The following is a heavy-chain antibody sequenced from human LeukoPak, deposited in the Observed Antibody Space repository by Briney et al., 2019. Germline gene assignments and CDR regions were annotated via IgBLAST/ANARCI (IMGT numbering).Heavy chain of an antibody. D-gene: IGHD3-10*01. CDR3: ARTRYYYNSRSYGAPYYFDY. J-gene: IGHJ4*02. Sequence: PSETLSLTCTVSGGSISSSGYSWGWIRQPPGKGLEWIASITYSGNTYYNPSLKSRVTISFDTSKNQFSLTLSSVTAADTAVYYCARTRYYYNSRSYGAPYYFDYWGQGTLVTVSS. CDR2: ITYSGNT. CDR1: GGSISSSGYS. V-gene: IGHV4-39*07.